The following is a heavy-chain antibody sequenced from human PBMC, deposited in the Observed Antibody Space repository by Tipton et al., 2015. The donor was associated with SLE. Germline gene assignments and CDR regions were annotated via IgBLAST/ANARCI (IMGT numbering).Heavy chain of an antibody. J-gene: IGHJ5*02. Sequence: GSLRLSCAASGFTVSSNYMSWVRQAPGKGLEWVSVIYSDGSTYYADSVKGRFTISRDNSKNTLYLQMNSLRAEDTAVYYCARNRVTMIVVVPEWFDPWGQGTLVTVSS. V-gene: IGHV3-53*01. D-gene: IGHD3-22*01. CDR2: IYSDGST. CDR1: GFTVSSNY. CDR3: ARNRVTMIVVVPEWFDP.